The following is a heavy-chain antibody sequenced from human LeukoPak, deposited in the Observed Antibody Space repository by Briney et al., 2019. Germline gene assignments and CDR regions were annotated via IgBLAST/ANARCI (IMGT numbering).Heavy chain of an antibody. CDR3: ARDQGSAAPFDY. V-gene: IGHV4-4*02. J-gene: IGHJ4*02. Sequence: SSETLSLTCAVSGGSISSSNWWSWVRQPPGKGLEWIGEIYHSGSTNYNPSLKSRVTISVDKSKNQFSLKLSSVTAADTAVYYCARDQGSAAPFDYWGQGTLVTVSS. CDR1: GGSISSSNW. CDR2: IYHSGST. D-gene: IGHD6-13*01.